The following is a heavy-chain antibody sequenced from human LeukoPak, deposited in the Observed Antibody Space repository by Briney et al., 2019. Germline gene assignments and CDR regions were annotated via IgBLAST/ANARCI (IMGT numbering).Heavy chain of an antibody. D-gene: IGHD1-7*01. Sequence: ASVKVSCKASGYIFSNNGISWVRHAPGQGLEWMGWISAKNGDTNYIQKFRGRVTMTTDTSTSTAYMELWSLRSDDTAVYYCARDVPGTTPFDYWGQGTLVTVSS. CDR3: ARDVPGTTPFDY. J-gene: IGHJ4*02. CDR2: ISAKNGDT. V-gene: IGHV1-18*01. CDR1: GYIFSNNG.